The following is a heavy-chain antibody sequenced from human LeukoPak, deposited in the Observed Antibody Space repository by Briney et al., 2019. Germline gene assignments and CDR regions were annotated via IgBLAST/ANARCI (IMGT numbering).Heavy chain of an antibody. Sequence: PGGSLRLSCAASGFTFSSYSMNWVRQAQGKGLEWVSYISSSSSTIYYADSVKGRFTISRDNAKNSLYLQMNSLRAEDTAVYYCARNQYYDILTDPYYYGMDVWGQGTTVTVSS. CDR1: GFTFSSYS. CDR2: ISSSSSTI. CDR3: ARNQYYDILTDPYYYGMDV. D-gene: IGHD3-9*01. V-gene: IGHV3-48*01. J-gene: IGHJ6*02.